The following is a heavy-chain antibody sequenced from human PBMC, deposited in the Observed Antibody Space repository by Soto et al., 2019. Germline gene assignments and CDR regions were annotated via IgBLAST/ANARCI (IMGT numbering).Heavy chain of an antibody. D-gene: IGHD2-2*01. CDR2: IWYDGSNK. V-gene: IGHV3-33*01. J-gene: IGHJ6*03. CDR1: GFSFSSYG. Sequence: QVQLVESGGGVVQPGRSLRLSCAASGFSFSSYGMHWVRQAPGKGLEWVAVIWYDGSNKYYADSVKGRFTISRDNSKNTLYLQMNSLRAEDTAVYYCARDAIPAAIAYYYMDVWGKGTTVTVSS. CDR3: ARDAIPAAIAYYYMDV.